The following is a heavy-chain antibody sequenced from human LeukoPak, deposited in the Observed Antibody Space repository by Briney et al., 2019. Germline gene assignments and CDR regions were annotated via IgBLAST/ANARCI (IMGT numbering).Heavy chain of an antibody. J-gene: IGHJ4*02. D-gene: IGHD1-26*01. Sequence: GGSLRLSCAAAGFTFSTNAMSWVRQAPGKGLEWVSAINGGGGGTYYADSVKGRFTISRDNSKNTLYLQMNSLRAEDTGVYYCAKDVLGAVIDYWGQGTLVTVSS. CDR2: INGGGGGT. V-gene: IGHV3-23*01. CDR3: AKDVLGAVIDY. CDR1: GFTFSTNA.